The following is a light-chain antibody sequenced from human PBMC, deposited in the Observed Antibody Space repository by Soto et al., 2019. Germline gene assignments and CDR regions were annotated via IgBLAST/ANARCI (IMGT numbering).Light chain of an antibody. CDR2: AAS. CDR3: QHLNSYPIT. CDR1: QGISSY. Sequence: AIRMTQSPSSFSASTGDRVTITCRASQGISSYLAWYQQKPGKAPKLLIYAASTLQSGVPSRFSGSGSGTDFTLTISCLQSEDFATYYCQHLNSYPITFGQGTRLEIK. V-gene: IGKV1-8*01. J-gene: IGKJ5*01.